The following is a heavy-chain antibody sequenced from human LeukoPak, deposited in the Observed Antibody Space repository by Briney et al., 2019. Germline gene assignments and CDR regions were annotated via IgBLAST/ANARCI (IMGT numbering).Heavy chain of an antibody. CDR3: ARVTGYIVEDYFDY. V-gene: IGHV4-59*12. J-gene: IGHJ4*02. CDR2: IYYSGST. CDR1: GGSFSGYY. Sequence: SETLSLTCAVYGGSFSGYYWSWIRQPPGKGLEWIGYIYYSGSTNYNPSLKSRVTISVDTSKNQVSLRLGSVTAGDTAVYYCARVTGYIVEDYFDYWGQGTLVTVSS. D-gene: IGHD3-22*01.